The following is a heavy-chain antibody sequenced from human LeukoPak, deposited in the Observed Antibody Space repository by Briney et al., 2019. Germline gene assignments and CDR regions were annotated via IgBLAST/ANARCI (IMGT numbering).Heavy chain of an antibody. V-gene: IGHV3-23*01. J-gene: IGHJ4*02. Sequence: GGSLRLSCAASGFTFSSYAMSWVRQAPGKGLEWVSAISGSGGSAYYGDSVKGRFTISRDKSKNTLYLQMNGLRAEDTAVYYCAKLYCSSTSCSYDYWGQGTLVTVSS. CDR2: ISGSGGSA. CDR3: AKLYCSSTSCSYDY. CDR1: GFTFSSYA. D-gene: IGHD2-2*01.